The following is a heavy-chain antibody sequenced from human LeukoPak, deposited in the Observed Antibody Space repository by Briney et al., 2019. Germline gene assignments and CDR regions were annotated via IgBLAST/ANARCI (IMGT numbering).Heavy chain of an antibody. V-gene: IGHV3-74*01. J-gene: IGHJ3*02. CDR3: VRDGYSYGFMLAFDI. Sequence: PGGSLRLSCAASGFTFSGYWMHWVRQAPGKGLVWVSRINSDGSSTSYADSVKGRFTISRDSAENTLYLQMNSLRAEDTAVYYCVRDGYSYGFMLAFDIWGLGTRVTVSS. D-gene: IGHD5-18*01. CDR2: INSDGSST. CDR1: GFTFSGYW.